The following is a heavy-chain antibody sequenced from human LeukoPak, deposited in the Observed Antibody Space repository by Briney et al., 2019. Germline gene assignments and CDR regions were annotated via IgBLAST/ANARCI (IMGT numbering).Heavy chain of an antibody. V-gene: IGHV1-69*13. CDR3: ATVGYCSSTSCPDYYYYYMDV. Sequence: ASVKVSCKASGYTFTGYYMHWVRQAPGQGLEWMGGIIPIFGTANYAQKFQGRVTITADESTSTAYMELSSLRSEDTAVYYCATVGYCSSTSCPDYYYYYMDVWGKGTTVTISS. D-gene: IGHD2-2*01. J-gene: IGHJ6*03. CDR1: GYTFTGYY. CDR2: IIPIFGTA.